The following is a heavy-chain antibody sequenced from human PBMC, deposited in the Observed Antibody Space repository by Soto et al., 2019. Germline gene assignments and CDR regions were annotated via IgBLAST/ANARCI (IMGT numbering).Heavy chain of an antibody. V-gene: IGHV1-69*12. D-gene: IGHD4-17*01. CDR3: ARGRYGDY. Sequence: QVQLVQSGAEVKKPGSSVKVSCKASGDTFTIFAISWVRQAPGQGLEWMGGIIPTIGTTNYAQRFQGRITITGDESTSTAYMELRSLRSDDTAVYYCARGRYGDYWGQGTLVTVSS. J-gene: IGHJ4*02. CDR2: IIPTIGTT. CDR1: GDTFTIFA.